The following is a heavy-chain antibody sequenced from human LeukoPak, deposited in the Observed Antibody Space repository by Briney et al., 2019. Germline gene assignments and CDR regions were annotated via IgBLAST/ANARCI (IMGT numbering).Heavy chain of an antibody. D-gene: IGHD1-26*01. V-gene: IGHV3-23*01. J-gene: IGHJ4*02. CDR2: ITTSGGST. CDR1: GFTFSSYA. Sequence: QSGGSLRLSCAASGFTFSSYAMTWVRQAPGKGLEWVSSITTSGGSTYYADSVKGRFTISRDNSKNTLYLQMNSLRAEDTAVYYCARLVGPSDYWGQGTLVTVSS. CDR3: ARLVGPSDY.